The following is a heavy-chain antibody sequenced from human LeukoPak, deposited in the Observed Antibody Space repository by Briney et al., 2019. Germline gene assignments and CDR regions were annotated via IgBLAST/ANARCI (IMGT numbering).Heavy chain of an antibody. V-gene: IGHV1-8*01. J-gene: IGHJ4*02. Sequence: ASVKVSCKASGYTFTSYDINWVRQATGQGLEWMGWMNPNSGNTGYAQKFQGRVTMTRDTSISTAYMELSRLRSDDTAVYYCARGYSYGGNFDYWGQGTLVTVSS. CDR1: GYTFTSYD. CDR2: MNPNSGNT. CDR3: ARGYSYGGNFDY. D-gene: IGHD5-18*01.